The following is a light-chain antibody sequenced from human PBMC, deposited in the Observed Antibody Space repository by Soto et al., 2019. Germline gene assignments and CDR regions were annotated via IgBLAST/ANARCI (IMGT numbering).Light chain of an antibody. CDR3: QQYNNYPYS. Sequence: DIQMTQSPSTLSASVGDRVTITCRASQSISRDLAWYQQKPGKAPSVLIYKASKLESGVPSRFSGNGSGTEFTLTISSLQPDDFATYYCQQYNNYPYSFGQGTKLEIK. V-gene: IGKV1-5*03. CDR1: QSISRD. CDR2: KAS. J-gene: IGKJ2*03.